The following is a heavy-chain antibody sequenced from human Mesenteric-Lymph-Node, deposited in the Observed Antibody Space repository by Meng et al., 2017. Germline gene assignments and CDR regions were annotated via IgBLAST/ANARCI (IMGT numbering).Heavy chain of an antibody. CDR3: ARDRPEYSSSWYGGY. CDR1: GFTFSSYE. D-gene: IGHD6-13*01. V-gene: IGHV3-48*03. J-gene: IGHJ4*02. Sequence: GGSLRLSCAASGFTFSSYEMNWVRQAPGKGLEWVSYISSSGSTIYYADSVKGRFTISRDNAKNSLYLQMNSLRAEDTAVYYCARDRPEYSSSWYGGYWGQGTLVTVSS. CDR2: ISSSGSTI.